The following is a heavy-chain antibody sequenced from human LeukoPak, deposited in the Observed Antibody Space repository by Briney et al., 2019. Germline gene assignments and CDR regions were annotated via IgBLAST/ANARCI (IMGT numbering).Heavy chain of an antibody. V-gene: IGHV3-9*01. Sequence: GGSLRLSCAASGFTFDDYAMHWVRQAPGKGLEWVSGISWNSGSIGYADSVKGRFTISRDNAKNSLYLQMNSLRAEDTALYYCAKSSTDYYYRYYYYMDVWGKGTTVTISS. CDR2: ISWNSGSI. CDR1: GFTFDDYA. D-gene: IGHD3-22*01. J-gene: IGHJ6*03. CDR3: AKSSTDYYYRYYYYMDV.